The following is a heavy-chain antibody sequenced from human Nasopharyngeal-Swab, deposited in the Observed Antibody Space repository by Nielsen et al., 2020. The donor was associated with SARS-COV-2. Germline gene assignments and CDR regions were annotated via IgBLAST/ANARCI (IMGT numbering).Heavy chain of an antibody. Sequence: SLMISCAASGFTFSSYGMHWVRQAPGKGLEWVAVISYDGSNKYYADSVKGRFTISRENSKTTLYLQMNSLRAEDTAVYYCAKAGIAAAGHAFDIWGQGIMVTVSS. D-gene: IGHD6-13*01. CDR2: ISYDGSNK. CDR3: AKAGIAAAGHAFDI. CDR1: GFTFSSYG. V-gene: IGHV3-30*18. J-gene: IGHJ3*02.